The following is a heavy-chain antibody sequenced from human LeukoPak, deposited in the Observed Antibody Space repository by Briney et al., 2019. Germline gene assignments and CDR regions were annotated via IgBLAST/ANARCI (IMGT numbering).Heavy chain of an antibody. V-gene: IGHV3-7*03. J-gene: IGHJ6*02. CDR2: INHNGNAN. Sequence: GGSLRLSCAASGFTFSNYAMAWARQAPGKGLEWVASINHNGNANYYMDSVKGRFTISRDNAKNSLYLQMSNLRAEDTAVYFCARGGGLDVWGQGATVTVSS. D-gene: IGHD3-16*01. CDR1: GFTFSNYA. CDR3: ARGGGLDV.